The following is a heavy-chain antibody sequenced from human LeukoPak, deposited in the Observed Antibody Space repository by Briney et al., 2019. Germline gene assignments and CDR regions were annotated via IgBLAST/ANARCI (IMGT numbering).Heavy chain of an antibody. CDR3: ARGRSNSSGWYWFDP. CDR1: GGSVSSGSSY. D-gene: IGHD6-19*01. Sequence: PSETLSLTCTVSGGSVSSGSSYWNWIRQPPGKGLEWIGYMYYSGNTNYKYSLKSRVTISVDTSKNQFSLKLSSVTAADTAVYYCARGRSNSSGWYWFDPWGQGTLVTVSS. CDR2: MYYSGNT. J-gene: IGHJ5*02. V-gene: IGHV4-61*01.